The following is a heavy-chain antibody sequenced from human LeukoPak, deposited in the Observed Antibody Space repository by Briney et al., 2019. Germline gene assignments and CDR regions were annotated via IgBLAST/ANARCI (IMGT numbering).Heavy chain of an antibody. CDR3: ARAASPGPNWFDP. D-gene: IGHD6-13*01. CDR1: GYSFTSHW. J-gene: IGHJ5*02. CDR2: VNPDDSDT. V-gene: IGHV5-51*01. Sequence: GESLKISCKGTGYSFTSHWIGWVRQMPGKGLEWMGIVNPDDSDTIYSPSFQGQVTISADESITTAYLQWSSLKASDTAMYYCARAASPGPNWFDPWGQGTLVAVSS.